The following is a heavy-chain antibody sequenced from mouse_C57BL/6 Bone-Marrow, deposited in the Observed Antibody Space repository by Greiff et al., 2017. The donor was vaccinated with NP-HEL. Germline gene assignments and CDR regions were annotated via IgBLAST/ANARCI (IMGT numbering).Heavy chain of an antibody. CDR3: ARDAPVGYYRFAY. Sequence: EVKLMESGGGLVQSGRSLRLSCATSGFTFSDFYMEWVRQAPGTGLEWIAASRNKANDYTTEYSAAVKGRFIVSRDTSQSILYLQMNALRAEDTAIYYCARDAPVGYYRFAYWGQETLVTVSA. CDR1: GFTFSDFY. D-gene: IGHD2-3*01. J-gene: IGHJ3*01. CDR2: SRNKANDYTT. V-gene: IGHV7-1*01.